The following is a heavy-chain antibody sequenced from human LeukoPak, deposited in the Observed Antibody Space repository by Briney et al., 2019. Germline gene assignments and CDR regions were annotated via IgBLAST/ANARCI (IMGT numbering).Heavy chain of an antibody. CDR2: IDPNSSDA. CDR3: ATSVIVPWGTLVWLDP. CDR1: AYSFPGKS. V-gene: IGHV1-2*02. J-gene: IGHJ5*02. D-gene: IGHD2/OR15-2a*01. Sequence: ASVTVSCTPSAYSFPGKSFHWVRQAPGQGLEWMGWIDPNSSDAEYAQTFQGTVTMTWHPSISTAYMQLSSLRSVDAAIYYCATSVIVPWGTLVWLDPWGQETLVTVPS.